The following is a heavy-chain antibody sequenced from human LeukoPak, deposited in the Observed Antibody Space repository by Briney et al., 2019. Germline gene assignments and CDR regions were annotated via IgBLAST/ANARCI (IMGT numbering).Heavy chain of an antibody. V-gene: IGHV1-69*04. CDR2: IIPIFGIA. Sequence: SVKVSCKASGGTFSSYAISWVRQAPGQGLEWMGRIIPIFGIANYAQKFQGRVTITADKSTSTAYMELSSLRSEDTAVYYCAGETFAITMARGVILHYWGQGTLVTVSS. D-gene: IGHD3-10*01. CDR3: AGETFAITMARGVILHY. CDR1: GGTFSSYA. J-gene: IGHJ4*02.